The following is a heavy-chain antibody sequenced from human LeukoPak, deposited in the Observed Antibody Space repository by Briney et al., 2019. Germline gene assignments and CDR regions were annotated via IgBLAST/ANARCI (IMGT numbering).Heavy chain of an antibody. V-gene: IGHV3-33*01. J-gene: IGHJ5*02. CDR2: IWYDGSNK. D-gene: IGHD3-22*01. CDR1: GFTFSSYG. Sequence: GGSLRLYCAASGFTFSSYGMHWVRQAPGKGLEWVAVIWYDGSNKYYADSVKGRFTISRDNSKNTLYLQMNSLRAEDTAVYYCAREYATTYYYDSSGYQDNWFDPWGQGTLVTVSS. CDR3: AREYATTYYYDSSGYQDNWFDP.